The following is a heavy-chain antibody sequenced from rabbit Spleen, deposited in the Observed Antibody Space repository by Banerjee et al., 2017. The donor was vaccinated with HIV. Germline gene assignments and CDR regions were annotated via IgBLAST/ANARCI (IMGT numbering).Heavy chain of an antibody. D-gene: IGHD8-1*01. Sequence: QEQLVESRGGLVKPGGSLKLSCTASRFPFSDKAVMCWVRQAPGKGLEWVACAYAGSSGSTYSATWAKGRFTISKSSSTTVTLQMTGLTAADTATYFCARDTGTSFSTYGMDLWGPGTLVTVS. J-gene: IGHJ6*01. V-gene: IGHV1S45*01. CDR1: RFPFSDKAV. CDR3: ARDTGTSFSTYGMDL. CDR2: AYAGSSGST.